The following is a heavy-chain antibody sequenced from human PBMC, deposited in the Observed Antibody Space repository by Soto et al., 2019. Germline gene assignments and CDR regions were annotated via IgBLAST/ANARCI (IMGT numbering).Heavy chain of an antibody. J-gene: IGHJ6*02. D-gene: IGHD6-13*01. CDR2: MNPNSGNT. V-gene: IGHV1-8*01. Sequence: ASVKVSCKASGYTFTSYDINWVRQATGQGLEWMGWMNPNSGNTGYAQKFQGRVTMTRNTSISTAYMELSSLRSEGTAVYYCARQYSSSWLRYYYYGMDVWGHGTTVTVSS. CDR3: ARQYSSSWLRYYYYGMDV. CDR1: GYTFTSYD.